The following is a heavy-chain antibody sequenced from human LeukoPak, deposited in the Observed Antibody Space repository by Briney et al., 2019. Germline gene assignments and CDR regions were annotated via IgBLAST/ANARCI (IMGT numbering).Heavy chain of an antibody. J-gene: IGHJ4*02. CDR3: AREDFGVDY. D-gene: IGHD3-10*01. CDR1: GFTFNSYY. Sequence: PGGSLRLSCAASGFTFNSYYMNWVRQAPGKGLVWVSPINRDGIETSYADSVKGRFTISRDNAKSTLFVQMNSLRAEVTAVYYCAREDFGVDYWGERTLVTVSS. CDR2: INRDGIET. V-gene: IGHV3-74*01.